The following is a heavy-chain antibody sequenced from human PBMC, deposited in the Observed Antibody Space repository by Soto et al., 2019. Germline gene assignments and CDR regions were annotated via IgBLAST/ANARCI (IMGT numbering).Heavy chain of an antibody. V-gene: IGHV1-3*01. CDR1: GYSFRSYT. D-gene: IGHD2-15*01. Sequence: ASAKVSCNASGYSFRSYTMHWVRQAPGQRLEWMGWLNVGNGNTKYSQKLQGRVTITRDTSASTAYMELTSLRSEDTAVYYCARFKGGDYGMDVWGQGTTVTVSS. CDR3: ARFKGGDYGMDV. J-gene: IGHJ6*02. CDR2: LNVGNGNT.